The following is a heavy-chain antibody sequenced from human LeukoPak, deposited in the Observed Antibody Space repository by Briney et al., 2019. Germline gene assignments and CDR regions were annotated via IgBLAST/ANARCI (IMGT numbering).Heavy chain of an antibody. D-gene: IGHD3-22*01. CDR3: ARGIAMITGAGSFDY. V-gene: IGHV4-59*01. CDR2: IYYSGST. Sequence: SETLSLTCTVSGGSISSYYWSWIRQPPGKGLEWIGYIYYSGSTNYNPSLKSRVTISVDTSKNQFSLKLSSVTAADTAVYYCARGIAMITGAGSFDYWGQGTLVTVSS. J-gene: IGHJ4*02. CDR1: GGSISSYY.